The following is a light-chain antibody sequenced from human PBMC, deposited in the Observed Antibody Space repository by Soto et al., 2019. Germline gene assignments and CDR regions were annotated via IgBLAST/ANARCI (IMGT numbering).Light chain of an antibody. Sequence: IQLIQSPSSLSASVGDRVTITCRASQDISGYVAWYQQRPGRAPQLLIYAASALQTGVPSRFSGSGSGTDFTLTITSLQPEDFGTYYCQHPKWAFGQGTTVEI. CDR3: QHPKWA. CDR1: QDISGY. J-gene: IGKJ1*01. V-gene: IGKV1-9*01. CDR2: AAS.